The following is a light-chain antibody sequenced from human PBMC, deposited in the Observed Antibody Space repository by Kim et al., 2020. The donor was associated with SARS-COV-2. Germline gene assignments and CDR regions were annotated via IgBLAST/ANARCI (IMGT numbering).Light chain of an antibody. J-gene: IGLJ2*01. CDR1: SSDVGGYDL. V-gene: IGLV2-23*02. Sequence: GQSITISCTGSSSDVGGYDLVSWYQQQPGKPPQLMIYDVSKRPSGVSDRFSGSKSGNRASLTISGLQAEDEADYYCCSYAGTSTVVFRGGTQLTVL. CDR2: DVS. CDR3: CSYAGTSTVV.